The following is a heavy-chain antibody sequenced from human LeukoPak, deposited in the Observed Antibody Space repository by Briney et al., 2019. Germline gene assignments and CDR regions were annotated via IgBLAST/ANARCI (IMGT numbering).Heavy chain of an antibody. CDR3: ARGSTYYDSSGQVPFDY. CDR1: GFTFASYA. D-gene: IGHD3-22*01. J-gene: IGHJ4*02. CDR2: ISSSSSTI. Sequence: GGSLRLSCAASGFTFASYAMSWVRQAPGKGLEWVSYISSSSSTIYYADSVKGRFTISRDNAKNSLYLQMNSLRAEDTAVYYCARGSTYYDSSGQVPFDYWGQGTLVTVSS. V-gene: IGHV3-48*01.